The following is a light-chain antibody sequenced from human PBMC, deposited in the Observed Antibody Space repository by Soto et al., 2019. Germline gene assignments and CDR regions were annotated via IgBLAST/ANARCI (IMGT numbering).Light chain of an antibody. CDR2: NTN. CDR3: GSHTSSSNWV. V-gene: IGLV8-61*01. CDR1: SGSVSSSHH. Sequence: QTVVTQEPSFSVSPGGTVTLTCGLSSGSVSSSHHPIWYQQTPGQAPRTVIYNTNIRSSGVPDRFSGSTLGNKAALTITGAQADDESDYYCGSHTSSSNWVFGGGTKLTVL. J-gene: IGLJ3*02.